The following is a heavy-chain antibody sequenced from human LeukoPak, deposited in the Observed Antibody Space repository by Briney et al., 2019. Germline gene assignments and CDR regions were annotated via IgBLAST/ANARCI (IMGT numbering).Heavy chain of an antibody. CDR1: GDSISSYY. Sequence: SETLSLTCMVSGDSISSYYWSWVRQPAGKGLEWSGQIHTSGSNKYNTSLKRRVDISVDKSKNKFALEQSSVTAADTAVYYCAGRAQTSSWSFDYWGQGALVTVSS. D-gene: IGHD6-13*01. CDR3: AGRAQTSSWSFDY. J-gene: IGHJ4*02. CDR2: IHTSGSN. V-gene: IGHV4-4*07.